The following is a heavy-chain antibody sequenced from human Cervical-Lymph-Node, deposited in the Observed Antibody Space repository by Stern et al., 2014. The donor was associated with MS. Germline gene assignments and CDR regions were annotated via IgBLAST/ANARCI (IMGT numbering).Heavy chain of an antibody. Sequence: QVQLGQSGAEVKKPGASVNVSCKASGYTFRSYAMHWVRQAPGQSLEWMGWINVGNGNTKYSQNFQGRVTITRDTSASTAYMELSSLRSEDTAVYYCARGASRRDGYNLVSWFDPWGQGTLVTVSS. CDR1: GYTFRSYA. CDR3: ARGASRRDGYNLVSWFDP. CDR2: INVGNGNT. V-gene: IGHV1-3*01. D-gene: IGHD5-24*01. J-gene: IGHJ5*02.